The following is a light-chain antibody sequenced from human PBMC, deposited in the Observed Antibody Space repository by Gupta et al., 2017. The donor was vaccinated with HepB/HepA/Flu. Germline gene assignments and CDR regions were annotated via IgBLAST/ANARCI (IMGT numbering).Light chain of an antibody. CDR1: QSVTSN. CDR2: ETS. J-gene: IGKJ4*01. Sequence: IVLTQSPGTLSLSPGERATLSWRASQSVTSNLAWYQHKPGQAPRLLIYETSNRATGIPARFSGSGSGTEFTLTISSGETEDFAVYYCQHRSNCPGTFGGGTNVDIK. CDR3: QHRSNCPGT. V-gene: IGKV3-11*01.